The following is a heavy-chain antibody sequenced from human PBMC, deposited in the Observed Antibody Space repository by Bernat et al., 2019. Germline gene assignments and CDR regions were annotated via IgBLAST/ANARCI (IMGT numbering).Heavy chain of an antibody. Sequence: QVQLQQSGPGLVNPSQTLSLTCAISGDSVSSNSAAWNWIRQSPSRGLEWLGRTCYRSKWYNDYAVSVKSRITINPDTSKNEFSLRMNSVTPEETAVYYCASRISAGDDGFEIWGQGKMVTVSS. J-gene: IGHJ3*02. CDR2: TCYRSKWYN. D-gene: IGHD2/OR15-2a*01. CDR3: ASRISAGDDGFEI. CDR1: GDSVSSNSAA. V-gene: IGHV6-1*01.